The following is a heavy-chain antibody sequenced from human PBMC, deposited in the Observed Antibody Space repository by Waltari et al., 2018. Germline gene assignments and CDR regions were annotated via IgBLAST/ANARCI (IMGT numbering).Heavy chain of an antibody. Sequence: QVQLQASGPGLVKPSGTLSLPCPFSVASLHSNYWWSWVRQSPGKGLEWIGQVHHSGRTYSTPSLKSRVTISIDWSKNQFSLNLSSVNDADTAVYYCAADRGNGLYFDYWGQGTLVTVSS. D-gene: IGHD2-15*01. CDR1: VASLHSNYW. CDR3: AADRGNGLYFDY. CDR2: VHHSGRT. V-gene: IGHV4-4*02. J-gene: IGHJ4*02.